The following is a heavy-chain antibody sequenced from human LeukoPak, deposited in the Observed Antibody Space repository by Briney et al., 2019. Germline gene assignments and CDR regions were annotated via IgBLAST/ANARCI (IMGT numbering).Heavy chain of an antibody. V-gene: IGHV4-4*09. D-gene: IGHD5-24*01. CDR1: GGSISTYY. J-gene: IGHJ4*02. Sequence: PSETLSLTCTVSGGSISTYYWSWIRQPPGKGLEWIGYIHTTGSTNYIPSLKSRVTMSMDTSENQFSLKLSSVTAADTAVYYCARGSYGYNWFDNWGQGTLVTVSS. CDR3: ARGSYGYNWFDN. CDR2: IHTTGST.